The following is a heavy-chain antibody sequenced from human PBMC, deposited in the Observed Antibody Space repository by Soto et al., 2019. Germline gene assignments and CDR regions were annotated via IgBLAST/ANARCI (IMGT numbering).Heavy chain of an antibody. J-gene: IGHJ4*02. CDR3: ARDGPDYGDYCFDY. CDR2: IWYDGSNK. Sequence: QVQLVESGGGVVQPGRSLRLSCAASGFTFSSYGMHWVRQAPGKGLEWVAVIWYDGSNKYYADSVKGRFTISRDNSTNTLYLQMNSLRAEDTAVYYCARDGPDYGDYCFDYWGQGTLVTVSS. D-gene: IGHD4-17*01. CDR1: GFTFSSYG. V-gene: IGHV3-33*01.